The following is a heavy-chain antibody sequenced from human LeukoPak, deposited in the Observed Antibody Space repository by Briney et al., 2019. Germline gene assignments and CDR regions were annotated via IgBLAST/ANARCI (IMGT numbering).Heavy chain of an antibody. Sequence: GGSLRLSCVASGFAFNNYGMRWVRQAPGKGLEWVSLITADGETTYNVELVKGRFTVSRDNSKNTLYLQMSSLRAEDTAVYYCAREGLDDADAFDIWGQGTMVTVSS. J-gene: IGHJ3*02. D-gene: IGHD1-1*01. CDR2: ITADGETT. CDR1: GFAFNNYG. V-gene: IGHV3-23*01. CDR3: AREGLDDADAFDI.